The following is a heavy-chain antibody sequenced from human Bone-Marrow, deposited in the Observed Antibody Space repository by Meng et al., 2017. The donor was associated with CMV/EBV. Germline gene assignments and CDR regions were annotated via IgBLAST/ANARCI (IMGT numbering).Heavy chain of an antibody. CDR1: GFTFSNAW. V-gene: IGHV3-15*01. J-gene: IGHJ4*02. D-gene: IGHD1-26*01. CDR3: STASAY. Sequence: GGSLRLSCAASGFTFSNAWMSWVRQAPGKGLEWVGHIKSKADGGTTDYAAPVKGRFTISRDDSKNTVYLQMKSLKTEDTAVYYCSTASAYWGQGPRVTGSS. CDR2: IKSKADGGTT.